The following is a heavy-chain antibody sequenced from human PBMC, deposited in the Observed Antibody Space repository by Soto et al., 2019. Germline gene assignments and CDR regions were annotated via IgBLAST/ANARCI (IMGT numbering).Heavy chain of an antibody. CDR1: GGSVSSGSYY. J-gene: IGHJ4*02. CDR2: IYYSGST. Sequence: PSETLSLTCTVSGGSVSSGSYYWSWIRQPPGKGLEWIGYIYYSGSTNYNPSLKSRVTISVDTSKNQFSLKLSSVTAADTAVYYCARVVDKIWFGELLFDYWGQGTLVTVSS. CDR3: ARVVDKIWFGELLFDY. V-gene: IGHV4-61*01. D-gene: IGHD3-10*01.